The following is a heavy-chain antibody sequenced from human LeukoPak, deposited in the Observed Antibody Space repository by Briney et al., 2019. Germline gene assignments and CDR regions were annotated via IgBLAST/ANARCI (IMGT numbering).Heavy chain of an antibody. Sequence: GGSLRLSCAASGFTFSSYAMSWVRQAPGKGLEWVSAISGSGGSTYYADSVKGRFTISRDNAKNSLYLQMNSLRAEDTAVYYCARDRSHSSGWYWASSPYYFDYWGQGTLVTVSS. CDR1: GFTFSSYA. J-gene: IGHJ4*02. CDR2: ISGSGGST. V-gene: IGHV3-23*01. D-gene: IGHD6-19*01. CDR3: ARDRSHSSGWYWASSPYYFDY.